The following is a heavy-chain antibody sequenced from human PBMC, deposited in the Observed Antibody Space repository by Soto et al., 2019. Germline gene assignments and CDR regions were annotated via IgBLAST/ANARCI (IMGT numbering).Heavy chain of an antibody. CDR2: GYYSGTR. J-gene: IGHJ4*02. CDR1: SGSIGSYY. CDR3: ARTPFSYVGLGTHLYYFDF. V-gene: IGHV4-59*13. D-gene: IGHD7-27*01. Sequence: QVQLQESGPRLMKPSETLSLTCTVASGSIGSYYWCRLRQSPGRGLEWIGYGYYSGTRHYNSSLKSRVTISVDPSRNQFSLTLNSVTAADTAVYYCARTPFSYVGLGTHLYYFDFWDQGALVTVSS.